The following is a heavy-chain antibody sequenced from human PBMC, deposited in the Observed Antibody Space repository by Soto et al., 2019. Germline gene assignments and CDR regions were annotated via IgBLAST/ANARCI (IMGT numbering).Heavy chain of an antibody. D-gene: IGHD3-10*01. CDR2: IKSKTDGGTT. CDR3: TTDEGEAPYGSGYYWYFDL. Sequence: GGSLRLSCAASGFTFSNAWMSWVRQAPGKGLERVGRIKSKTDGGTTDYAAPVKGRFTISRDDSKNTLYLQMNSLKTEDTAVYYCTTDEGEAPYGSGYYWYFDLWGRGTLVTVSS. CDR1: GFTFSNAW. V-gene: IGHV3-15*01. J-gene: IGHJ2*01.